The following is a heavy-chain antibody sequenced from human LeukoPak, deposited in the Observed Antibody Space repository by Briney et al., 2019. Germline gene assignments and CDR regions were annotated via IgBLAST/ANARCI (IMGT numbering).Heavy chain of an antibody. J-gene: IGHJ6*02. D-gene: IGHD6-13*01. CDR3: ARDAAAAGPPYYYYGMDV. V-gene: IGHV1-18*01. CDR1: GYTFTSYG. CDR2: ISAYNGNT. Sequence: ASVKVSCKASGYTFTSYGISWVRQAPGQGLEWMGWISAYNGNTNYAQKLQGRVTMTTDTSTSTAYMELRSLRSDDTAVYCCARDAAAAGPPYYYYGMDVWGQGTTVTVSS.